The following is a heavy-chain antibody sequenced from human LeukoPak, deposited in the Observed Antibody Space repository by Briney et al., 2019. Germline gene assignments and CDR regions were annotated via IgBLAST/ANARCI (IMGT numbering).Heavy chain of an antibody. V-gene: IGHV4-38-2*02. Sequence: SETLSLTCAVSGYSISSGYYWGWIRQPPGKGLEWIGSIYHSGSTYYNPSLKSRVTISVDTSKNQFSLKLSSVTAADTAVYYCARDLRAALSYWGQGTLVTVSS. J-gene: IGHJ4*02. CDR2: IYHSGST. CDR1: GYSISSGYY. CDR3: ARDLRAALSY. D-gene: IGHD6-25*01.